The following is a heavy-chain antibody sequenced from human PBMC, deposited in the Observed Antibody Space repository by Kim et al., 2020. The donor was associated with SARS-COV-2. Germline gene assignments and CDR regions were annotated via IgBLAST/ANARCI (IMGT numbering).Heavy chain of an antibody. V-gene: IGHV3-13*01. D-gene: IGHD3-9*01. J-gene: IGHJ6*02. CDR2: IGTAGDT. CDR1: GFTFSSYD. CDR3: ARVRRDYDILTGYFYYYGMDV. Sequence: GGSLRLSCAASGFTFSSYDMHWVRQATGKGLEWVSAIGTAGDTYYPGSVKGRLTISRENAKNSLYLQMNSLRAGDTAVYYCARVRRDYDILTGYFYYYGMDVWGQGTTVTVSS.